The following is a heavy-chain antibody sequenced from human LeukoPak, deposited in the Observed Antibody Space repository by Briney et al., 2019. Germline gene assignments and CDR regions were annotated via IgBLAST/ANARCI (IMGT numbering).Heavy chain of an antibody. Sequence: SETLSLTCTVSGGSISSSSYYWGWIRQPPGKGLEWIGSIYYSGSTYYNASLKSRVTISVDTSKNQFSLKLSSVTAADTAVYYCARAKFRGVIRSYYFDYWGQGTLVTVSS. V-gene: IGHV4-39*07. CDR2: IYYSGST. CDR1: GGSISSSSYY. CDR3: ARAKFRGVIRSYYFDY. J-gene: IGHJ4*02. D-gene: IGHD3-10*01.